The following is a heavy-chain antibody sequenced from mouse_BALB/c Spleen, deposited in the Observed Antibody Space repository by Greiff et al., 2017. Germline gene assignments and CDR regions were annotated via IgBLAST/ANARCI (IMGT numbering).Heavy chain of an antibody. CDR1: GFSLTSYG. CDR3: ARFPYDYDGTLFAY. D-gene: IGHD2-4*01. Sequence: VQLQESGPGLVAPSQSLSITCTVSGFSLTSYGVHWVRQPPGKGLEWLGVIWAGGSTNYNSALMSRLSISKDNSKSQVFLKMNSLQTDDTAMYYCARFPYDYDGTLFAYWGQGTLVTVSA. CDR2: IWAGGST. J-gene: IGHJ3*01. V-gene: IGHV2-9*02.